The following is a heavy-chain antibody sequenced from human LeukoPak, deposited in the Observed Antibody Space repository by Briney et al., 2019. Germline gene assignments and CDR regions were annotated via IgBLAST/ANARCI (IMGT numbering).Heavy chain of an antibody. J-gene: IGHJ6*03. Sequence: TGGSLRLSCAASGFTFSSYSMNWVRQAPGKGLEWVSYTSSSSSTIYYADSVKGRFTISRDNAKSSLYLQMNSLRAEDTAVYYCARDPYSGSYGADYYYYMDVWGKGTTVTISS. V-gene: IGHV3-48*04. CDR3: ARDPYSGSYGADYYYYMDV. D-gene: IGHD1-26*01. CDR1: GFTFSSYS. CDR2: TSSSSSTI.